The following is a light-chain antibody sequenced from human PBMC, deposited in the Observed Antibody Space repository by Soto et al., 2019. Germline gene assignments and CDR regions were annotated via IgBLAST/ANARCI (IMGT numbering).Light chain of an antibody. Sequence: EIVLTQSPGTLSLSPGERATLSCRASQSVSSNYLAWYQQKPGQAPRLLIYAASSRATGIPDRFSGSGSGTDFTLTISRLEPGDFAVYYCQQYGSSPWTFGQGTKVEIK. CDR2: AAS. V-gene: IGKV3-20*01. CDR3: QQYGSSPWT. J-gene: IGKJ1*01. CDR1: QSVSSNY.